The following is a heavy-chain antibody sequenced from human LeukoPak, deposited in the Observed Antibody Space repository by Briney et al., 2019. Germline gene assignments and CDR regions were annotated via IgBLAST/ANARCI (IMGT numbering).Heavy chain of an antibody. CDR1: GFTFSSYG. D-gene: IGHD6-13*01. CDR2: IWYDGSNK. J-gene: IGHJ4*02. Sequence: PGRSLRLSCAASGFTFSSYGMHWVRQAPGKGLEWVAVIWYDGSNKYYADSVKGRFTISRDNSENTLYLQMNSLRAEDTAVYYCASNPYSSSWYYFDYWGQGTLVTVSS. V-gene: IGHV3-33*01. CDR3: ASNPYSSSWYYFDY.